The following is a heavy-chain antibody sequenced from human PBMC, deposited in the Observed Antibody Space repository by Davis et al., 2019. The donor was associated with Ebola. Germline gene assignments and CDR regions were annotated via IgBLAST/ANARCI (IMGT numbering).Heavy chain of an antibody. J-gene: IGHJ2*01. CDR3: ARAGVVTHHWSFDL. CDR1: GGSINSGAYF. CDR2: IHQEGGEK. V-gene: IGHV3-7*01. Sequence: GGSLRLSCTVSGGSINSGAYFWSWVRQAPGKGLEWVANIHQEGGEKYYVDSVKGRFTISRDNAENSLYLQMNSLRAGDTAVYYCARAGVVTHHWSFDLWGRGTLVTVSS. D-gene: IGHD4-23*01.